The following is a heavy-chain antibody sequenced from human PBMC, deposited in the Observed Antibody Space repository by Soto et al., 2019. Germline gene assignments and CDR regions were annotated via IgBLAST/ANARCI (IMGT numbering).Heavy chain of an antibody. CDR3: TRLGDYYDSSGLDYYYGMDV. CDR2: IRSKANSYAT. Sequence: EVQLVESGGGLVQPGGSLKLSCAASGFTFSGSAMHWVRQASEKGLEWVGRIRSKANSYATAYAASVKGRFTISRDDSKNTAYLQMNSLKTEDTAVYYCTRLGDYYDSSGLDYYYGMDVWGQGTTVTVSS. CDR1: GFTFSGSA. J-gene: IGHJ6*02. D-gene: IGHD3-22*01. V-gene: IGHV3-73*02.